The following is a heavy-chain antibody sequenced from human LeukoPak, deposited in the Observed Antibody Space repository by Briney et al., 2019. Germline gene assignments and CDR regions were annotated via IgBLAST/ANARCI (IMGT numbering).Heavy chain of an antibody. CDR3: ARDPEVVAATPGAFDI. CDR2: ISGSGGST. Sequence: HPGGTLRLSCAASGFTFSSYGMSWVRQAPGKGLEWVSTISGSGGSTYYADSVKGRFTISRDNARNSLYLQMKSLRAEDTAVYYCARDPEVVAATPGAFDIWGQGTMVTVSS. D-gene: IGHD2-15*01. V-gene: IGHV3-23*01. CDR1: GFTFSSYG. J-gene: IGHJ3*02.